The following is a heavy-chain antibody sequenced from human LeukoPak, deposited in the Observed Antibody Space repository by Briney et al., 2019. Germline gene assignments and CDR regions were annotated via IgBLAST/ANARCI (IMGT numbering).Heavy chain of an antibody. V-gene: IGHV3-74*01. D-gene: IGHD2/OR15-2a*01. J-gene: IGHJ4*02. CDR2: INSDGSWT. CDR1: GNYW. Sequence: GGSLRLSCAASGNYWMHWVRQAPGKGLVWVTHINSDGSWTSYADSVKGRFTISRDNAKNSLFLQMNSLRAEDTAVYYCARDVGYFTFDYWGQGTLVTVSS. CDR3: ARDVGYFTFDY.